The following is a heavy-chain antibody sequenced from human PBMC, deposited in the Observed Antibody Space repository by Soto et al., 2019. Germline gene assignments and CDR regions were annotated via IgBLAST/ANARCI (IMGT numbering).Heavy chain of an antibody. D-gene: IGHD1-26*01. CDR2: IYYSGST. J-gene: IGHJ4*02. Sequence: SETLSLTCTVSGGSITSGDYYWSWIRQPPGKGLEWIGYIYYSGSTYYNPSLKSRITMSADTSKNQLSLNLSSVTAADTAMYYCAHGPTWEQNFAYWGQGTLVTVS. V-gene: IGHV4-30-4*01. CDR1: GGSITSGDYY. CDR3: AHGPTWEQNFAY.